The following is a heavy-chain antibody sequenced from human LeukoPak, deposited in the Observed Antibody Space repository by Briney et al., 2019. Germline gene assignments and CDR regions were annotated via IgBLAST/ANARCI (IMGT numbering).Heavy chain of an antibody. Sequence: ASVKVSCKVSGYTLTELSMHWVRQAPGKGLEWMGGFDPEDGETIYAQKFQGRVTMTEDTSTDTACMELSSLRSEDTAVYYCATSYYDFWSGYSWGQGTLVTVSS. V-gene: IGHV1-24*01. CDR1: GYTLTELS. D-gene: IGHD3-3*01. CDR3: ATSYYDFWSGYS. CDR2: FDPEDGET. J-gene: IGHJ5*02.